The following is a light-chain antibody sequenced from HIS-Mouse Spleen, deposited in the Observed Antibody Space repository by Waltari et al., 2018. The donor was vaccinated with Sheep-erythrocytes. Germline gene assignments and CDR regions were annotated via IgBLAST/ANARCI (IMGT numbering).Light chain of an antibody. CDR2: DVS. CDR1: SCDVGGYNY. V-gene: IGLV2-11*01. CDR3: CSYAGSSTPWV. J-gene: IGLJ3*02. Sequence: QSALTQPRSVSGSPGQSVTISCTGTSCDVGGYNYVSWYQQPPGKAPKLMIYDVSKRPSGVPDRFSGSKSGNTASLTISGLQAEDEADYYCCSYAGSSTPWVFGGGTKLTVL.